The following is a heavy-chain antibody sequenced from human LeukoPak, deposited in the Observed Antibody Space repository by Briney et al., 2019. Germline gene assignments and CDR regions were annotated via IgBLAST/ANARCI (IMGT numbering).Heavy chain of an antibody. Sequence: PGGSLRLSCAASGFTLSSYSMNWVRQAPGKGLEWVSSISSSSSYIYYADSVKGRFTISGDNAKNSLYLQMNSLRAEDTAVYYCARDISPAGTEDAFDIWGQGTMVTVSS. CDR3: ARDISPAGTEDAFDI. D-gene: IGHD1-1*01. CDR1: GFTLSSYS. J-gene: IGHJ3*02. CDR2: ISSSSSYI. V-gene: IGHV3-21*01.